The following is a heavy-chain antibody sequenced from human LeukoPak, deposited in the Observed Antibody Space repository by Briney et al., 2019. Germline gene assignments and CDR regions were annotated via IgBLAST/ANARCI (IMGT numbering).Heavy chain of an antibody. D-gene: IGHD3/OR15-3a*01. CDR2: VSDSGRNT. J-gene: IGHJ4*02. CDR1: GFTFRTYG. V-gene: IGHV3-23*01. Sequence: GGSLRLSCAASGFTFRTYGMSWVRQAPGAGLEWVSSVSDSGRNTYYADSMKGRFTISRDNSKNTLYLQMNSLTAEDTAVYYCATRGTGWGQGTLVIVSS. CDR3: ATRGTG.